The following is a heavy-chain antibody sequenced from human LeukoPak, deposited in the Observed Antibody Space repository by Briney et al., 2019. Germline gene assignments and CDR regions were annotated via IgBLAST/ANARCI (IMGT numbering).Heavy chain of an antibody. D-gene: IGHD3-3*01. J-gene: IGHJ4*02. CDR2: IYDSGST. CDR1: GGSISSNNYF. V-gene: IGHV4-39*01. Sequence: SETLSLTCTVSGGSISSNNYFWGWIRQPPGKGLEWIGSIYDSGSTYYNPSLKSRVTISVDTSKNQFSLKLNSVTAADSAMYYCQSRFLEWLLDYWGQGTLVTVSS. CDR3: QSRFLEWLLDY.